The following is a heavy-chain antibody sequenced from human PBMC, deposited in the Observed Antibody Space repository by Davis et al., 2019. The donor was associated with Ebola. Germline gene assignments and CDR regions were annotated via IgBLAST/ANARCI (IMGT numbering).Heavy chain of an antibody. D-gene: IGHD5-18*01. CDR3: TRDSAVVFFDY. Sequence: PGGSLRLSCAVSGFTFSNYAMTWVRQAPGKGLEWVSAIHGSGTGAFYADSVKGRFTISRDNSKNILYLEMDSLRADDTAVYYCTRDSAVVFFDYWSQGTLVTVSS. CDR2: IHGSGTGA. J-gene: IGHJ4*02. CDR1: GFTFSNYA. V-gene: IGHV3-23*01.